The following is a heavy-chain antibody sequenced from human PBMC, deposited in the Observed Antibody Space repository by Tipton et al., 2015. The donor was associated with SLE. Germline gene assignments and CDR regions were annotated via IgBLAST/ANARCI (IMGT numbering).Heavy chain of an antibody. CDR3: AREGGYYDFWSGYYTSGYRDYYYMDV. CDR2: IKQDGSEK. CDR1: GFTFSSYW. Sequence: SLRLSCAASGFTFSSYWMSWVRHAPGKGLEWVANIKQDGSEKYYVDSVKGRFTISRDNAKNSLYLQMNSLRAEDTAVYYCAREGGYYDFWSGYYTSGYRDYYYMDVWGKGTTVTVSS. V-gene: IGHV3-7*01. J-gene: IGHJ6*03. D-gene: IGHD3-3*01.